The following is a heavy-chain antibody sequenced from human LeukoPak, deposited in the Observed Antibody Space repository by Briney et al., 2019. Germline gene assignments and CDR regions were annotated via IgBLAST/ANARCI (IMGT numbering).Heavy chain of an antibody. D-gene: IGHD2-2*02. J-gene: IGHJ4*02. CDR2: IYYSGST. CDR3: ARSPFVCSSTSCYTQGFDY. CDR1: GGSISSYY. Sequence: PSETLSLTCTVSGGSISSYYWSWIRQPPGKGLEWIGYIYYSGSTNYNPSLKSRVTISVDTSKNQFSLKLSSVTAADTAVYYCARSPFVCSSTSCYTQGFDYWGQGTLVTVSS. V-gene: IGHV4-59*01.